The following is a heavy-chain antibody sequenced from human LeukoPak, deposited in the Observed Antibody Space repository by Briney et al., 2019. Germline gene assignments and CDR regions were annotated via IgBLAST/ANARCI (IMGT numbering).Heavy chain of an antibody. CDR1: GFTFSSYG. CDR3: AKVAYGLGSYPDY. Sequence: PGGSLRLSCAASGFTFSSYGMHWVRQAPGKGLEWVTVISYDGSNKYYADSVKGRFTISRDNSKNTLYLQMNSLRAEDTAVYYCAKVAYGLGSYPDYWGQGTLVTVSS. CDR2: ISYDGSNK. D-gene: IGHD3-10*01. J-gene: IGHJ4*02. V-gene: IGHV3-30*18.